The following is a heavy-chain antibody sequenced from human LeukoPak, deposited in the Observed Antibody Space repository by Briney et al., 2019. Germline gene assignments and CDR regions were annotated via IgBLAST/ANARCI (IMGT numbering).Heavy chain of an antibody. CDR3: ARDWRGVPGTACYYYFGMDV. V-gene: IGHV4-59*01. CDR1: GGSISSYY. Sequence: PSETLSLTCTVSGGSISSYYWSWIRQPPGKGLEWIGYIYTSGSTNYNPSLKSRVTISVDTSKIQFSLRLTSVTAADTAVYYCARDWRGVPGTACYYYFGMDVWGQGATVTVSS. J-gene: IGHJ6*02. CDR2: IYTSGST. D-gene: IGHD6-13*01.